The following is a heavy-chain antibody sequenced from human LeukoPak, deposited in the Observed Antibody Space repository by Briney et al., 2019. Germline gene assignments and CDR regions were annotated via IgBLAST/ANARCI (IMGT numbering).Heavy chain of an antibody. Sequence: GASLRLSCAASGLSISSNSMHWVRQAPGKGLEWVAVISYDGSNKYYADSVKGRFTISRDNSKNTLYLQMNSLRAEDTAVYYCARDVFTGGLKNDYWGQGTLVTVSS. D-gene: IGHD3-16*01. V-gene: IGHV3-30*04. CDR2: ISYDGSNK. CDR3: ARDVFTGGLKNDY. J-gene: IGHJ4*02. CDR1: GLSISSNS.